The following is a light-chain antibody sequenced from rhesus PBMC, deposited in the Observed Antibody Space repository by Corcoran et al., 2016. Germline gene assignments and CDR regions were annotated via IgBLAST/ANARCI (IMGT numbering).Light chain of an antibody. CDR1: QSISSW. J-gene: IGKJ3*01. V-gene: IGKV1-22*01. CDR3: LQYSSSPFT. Sequence: DIQMTQSPSSLSASVGDTVTITCRASQSISSWLDWYQQKPGKPPKLLIYKASSLQSGVPSRLSGSGSGTDFTLTISSLQPEDFATYYCLQYSSSPFTFGPGTKLDIK. CDR2: KAS.